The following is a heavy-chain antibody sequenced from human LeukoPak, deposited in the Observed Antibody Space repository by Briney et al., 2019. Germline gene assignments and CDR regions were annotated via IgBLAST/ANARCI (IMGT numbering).Heavy chain of an antibody. CDR1: GSTFSSYE. Sequence: GGSLRLSCAASGSTFSSYEMNWVRQAPGKGLEWVSYITNSGSTIYYADSAKGRFTISRDNAKNSLYLQMNSLRAEDTAVYYCARDYGGTCDYWGQGTLVTVSS. CDR2: ITNSGSTI. CDR3: ARDYGGTCDY. V-gene: IGHV3-48*03. D-gene: IGHD4-23*01. J-gene: IGHJ4*02.